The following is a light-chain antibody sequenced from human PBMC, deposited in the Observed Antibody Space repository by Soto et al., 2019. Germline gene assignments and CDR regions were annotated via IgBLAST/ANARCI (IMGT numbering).Light chain of an antibody. CDR3: QQYGRSGT. J-gene: IGKJ1*01. CDR1: QSVSNNY. Sequence: ESVLTKSPGTLSLSPGERATLSCRASQSVSNNYLAWYQQKPGQAPRLLIYGASNRATGIPDRFSGSGSGTDFTLTISRLEPDDFALYYCQQYGRSGTFGQGTKVAIK. CDR2: GAS. V-gene: IGKV3-20*01.